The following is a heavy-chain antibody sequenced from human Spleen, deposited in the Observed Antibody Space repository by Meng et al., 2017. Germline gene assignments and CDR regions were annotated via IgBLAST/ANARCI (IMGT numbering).Heavy chain of an antibody. CDR3: ARGPTTMAHDFDY. V-gene: IGHV4-34*01. D-gene: IGHD4-11*01. Sequence: QVPLHAGGARLLQPSRHLSLTCSVYGVYFSGYYWSWIRQHPGTGLEWIVEINNSGSTNYNPSLESRAIISVDTSQNNLSLKLSSVTAADSAVYYCARGPTTMAHDFDYWGQGTLVTVSS. J-gene: IGHJ4*02. CDR1: GVYFSGYY. CDR2: INNSGST.